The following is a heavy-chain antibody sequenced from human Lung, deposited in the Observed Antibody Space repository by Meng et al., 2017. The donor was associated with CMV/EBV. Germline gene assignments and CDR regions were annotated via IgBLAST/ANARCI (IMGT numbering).Heavy chain of an antibody. V-gene: IGHV4-31*03. CDR2: IDYTGST. J-gene: IGHJ4*02. Sequence: GQLQESGQGLVKPSQNMSLTCSVSGGSIGSGGYYGSWIRQHRGKGLEWIGYIDYTGSTFYNPSLKSRVTISVDTSKNQFSLKLIPATAADTAVYYCAREAGRDGYATPKFDYWGQGTLVTVSS. D-gene: IGHD5-24*01. CDR3: AREAGRDGYATPKFDY. CDR1: GGSIGSGGYY.